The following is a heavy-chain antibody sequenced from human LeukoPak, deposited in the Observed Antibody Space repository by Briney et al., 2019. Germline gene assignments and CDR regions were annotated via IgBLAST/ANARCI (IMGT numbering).Heavy chain of an antibody. Sequence: GSLRLSCAASGFTFSSYEMNWVRQAPGKGLEWVSAISGSGGSTYYADSVKGRFTISRDNSKNTLYLQMNSLRAEDTAVYYCAKVRDTAMYIDYWGQGTLVTVSS. CDR1: GFTFSSYE. V-gene: IGHV3-23*01. J-gene: IGHJ4*02. D-gene: IGHD5-18*01. CDR3: AKVRDTAMYIDY. CDR2: ISGSGGST.